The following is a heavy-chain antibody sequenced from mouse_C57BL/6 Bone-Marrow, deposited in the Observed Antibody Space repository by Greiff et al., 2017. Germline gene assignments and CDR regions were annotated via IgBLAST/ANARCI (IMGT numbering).Heavy chain of an antibody. J-gene: IGHJ1*03. Sequence: EVQRVESGGGLVKPGGSLKLSCAASGFTFSDYGMHWVRQAPEKGLEWVAYISSGSSTIYYADTVKGRFTISRDNAKNTLFLQMTSLRSEDTAMYYCAQIYYDYDWYFDVWGTGTTVTVSS. V-gene: IGHV5-17*01. CDR3: AQIYYDYDWYFDV. D-gene: IGHD2-4*01. CDR1: GFTFSDYG. CDR2: ISSGSSTI.